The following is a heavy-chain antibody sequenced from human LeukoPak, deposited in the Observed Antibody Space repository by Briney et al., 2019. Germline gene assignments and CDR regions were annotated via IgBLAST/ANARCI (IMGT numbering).Heavy chain of an antibody. CDR3: ARGEPRGDYVIGSFDY. V-gene: IGHV3-23*01. D-gene: IGHD4-17*01. J-gene: IGHJ4*02. CDR1: GLTFRNYA. Sequence: GGSLRLSCVVTGLTFRNYAMSWDRQAPGKGPEWVSDISGSGGVTHYADSVKGRFSISRDNSKNTLYLQMNSLRAEDTAVYYCARGEPRGDYVIGSFDYWGQGTLVTVSS. CDR2: ISGSGGVT.